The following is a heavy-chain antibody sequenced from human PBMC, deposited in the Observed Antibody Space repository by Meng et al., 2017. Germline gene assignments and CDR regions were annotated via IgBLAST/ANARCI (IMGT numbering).Heavy chain of an antibody. CDR2: IYSGGST. V-gene: IGHV3-66*01. J-gene: IGHJ5*02. CDR1: GFTVSSNY. D-gene: IGHD7-27*01. Sequence: GESLKISCAASGFTVSSNYMSWVRQAPGKGLEWVSVIYSGGSTYYADSVKGRFTISRDNSKNTLYLQMNSLRAEDTAVYYCARDILRTGENTDEDWFDPWGQGTLVTVSS. CDR3: ARDILRTGENTDEDWFDP.